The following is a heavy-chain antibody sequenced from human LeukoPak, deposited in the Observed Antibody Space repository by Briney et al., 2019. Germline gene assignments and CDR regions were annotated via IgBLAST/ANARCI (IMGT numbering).Heavy chain of an antibody. D-gene: IGHD4-17*01. CDR1: GGSISSSTYY. V-gene: IGHV4-39*07. CDR3: ARGKRTSGDPFDY. J-gene: IGHJ4*02. Sequence: SETLSLTCTVSGGSISSSTYYWGWIRQPPGKGLEWIGEINHSGSTNYNPSLKSRVTISVDTSKNQFSLKLSSVTAADTAVYYCARGKRTSGDPFDYWGQGTLVTVSS. CDR2: INHSGST.